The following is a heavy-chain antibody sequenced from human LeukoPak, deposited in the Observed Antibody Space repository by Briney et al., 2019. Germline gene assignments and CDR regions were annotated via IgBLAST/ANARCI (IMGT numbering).Heavy chain of an antibody. Sequence: GESLQISCKGSGYSFTSYWIGWVRQMPGKGLEWMGIIYPGDSDTRYSPSFQGQVTISADKSISTAYLQWSSLKASDTAMYYCARRNMESGYSSSWTNWFDPWGQGTLVTVSS. D-gene: IGHD6-13*01. CDR2: IYPGDSDT. CDR3: ARRNMESGYSSSWTNWFDP. CDR1: GYSFTSYW. V-gene: IGHV5-51*01. J-gene: IGHJ5*02.